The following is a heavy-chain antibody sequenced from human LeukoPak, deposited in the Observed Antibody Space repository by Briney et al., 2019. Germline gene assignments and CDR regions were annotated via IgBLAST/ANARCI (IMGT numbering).Heavy chain of an antibody. V-gene: IGHV4-38-2*01. CDR3: ARHGGYCSSTSCYQANYYYYYMDV. CDR2: IYHSGST. Sequence: SETLSLTCAVSGYSISSGYYWGWIRQPPGRGLEWIGRIYHSGSTYYNPSLKSRVTISVDTSKNQFSLRLTSVIAADTAVYYCARHGGYCSSTSCYQANYYYYYMDVWGKGTTVTVSS. D-gene: IGHD2-2*01. CDR1: GYSISSGYY. J-gene: IGHJ6*03.